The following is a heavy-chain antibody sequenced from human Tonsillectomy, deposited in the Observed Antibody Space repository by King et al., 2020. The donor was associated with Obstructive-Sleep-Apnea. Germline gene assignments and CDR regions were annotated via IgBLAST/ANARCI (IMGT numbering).Heavy chain of an antibody. Sequence: VQLQESGPGLVKPSETLSLTCTVSGGSVSSSNYFWSWIRQSPGKGLEWIGYIYYSGSTNYNPSLKSRVTISVDTSKRQFSLKLSSVTAADTAVYSCASPMTTVTTEYFHHWGQGTLVTVSS. V-gene: IGHV4-61*01. CDR3: ASPMTTVTTEYFHH. CDR1: GGSVSSSNYF. J-gene: IGHJ1*01. CDR2: IYYSGST. D-gene: IGHD4-17*01.